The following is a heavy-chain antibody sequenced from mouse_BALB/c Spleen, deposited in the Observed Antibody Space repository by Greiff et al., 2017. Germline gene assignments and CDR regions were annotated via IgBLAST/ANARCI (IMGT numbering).Heavy chain of an antibody. CDR2: IDPENGDT. CDR3: NAENYGNRGEFDY. J-gene: IGHJ2*01. CDR1: GFNIKDYY. Sequence: MQLKQSGAELVRSGASVKLSCTASGFNIKDYYMHWVKQRPEQGLEWIGWIDPENGDTEYAPKFQGKATMTADTSSNTAYLQLSSLTSEDTAVYYCNAENYGNRGEFDYWGQGTTLTVSS. D-gene: IGHD2-1*01. V-gene: IGHV14-4*02.